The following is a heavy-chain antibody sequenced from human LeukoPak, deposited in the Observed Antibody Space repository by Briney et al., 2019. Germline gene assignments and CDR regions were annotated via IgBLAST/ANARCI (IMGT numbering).Heavy chain of an antibody. CDR2: INNDGSSA. V-gene: IGHV3-74*01. D-gene: IGHD5-24*01. J-gene: IGHJ4*02. CDR3: ARARWLQFWLDY. CDR1: GFTFNNYW. Sequence: PGGSLRLSCAASGFTFNNYWIHWVRQVPGKGLVWVSRINNDGSSASYVDSVKGRFTISRDNAKNTLFLQMNSLRAEDTAVYYCARARWLQFWLDYWGQGTLVTVSS.